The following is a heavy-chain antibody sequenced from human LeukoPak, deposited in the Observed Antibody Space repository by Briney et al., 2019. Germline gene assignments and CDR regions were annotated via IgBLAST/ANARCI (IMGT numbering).Heavy chain of an antibody. Sequence: RASVKVSCKASGYTFTGYYMHWVRQAPGQGLEWMGWINPNSGGTNYAQKFQGRVTMTRDTSISTAYMELSRLRSDDTAVYCCARDSGRQQLVRSYWFDPWGQGTLVTVSS. CDR1: GYTFTGYY. CDR3: ARDSGRQQLVRSYWFDP. J-gene: IGHJ5*02. CDR2: INPNSGGT. D-gene: IGHD6-13*01. V-gene: IGHV1-2*02.